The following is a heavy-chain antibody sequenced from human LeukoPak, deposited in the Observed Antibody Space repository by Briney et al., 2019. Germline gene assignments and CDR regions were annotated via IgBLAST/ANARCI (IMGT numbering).Heavy chain of an antibody. CDR3: ARGRGTTMGDAFDI. J-gene: IGHJ4*02. CDR2: IYTSGST. V-gene: IGHV4-61*02. D-gene: IGHD4-23*01. CDR1: GGSISSGSYY. Sequence: SETLSLTCTVSGGSISSGSYYWSWIRQPAGKGLEWIGRIYTSGSTNYNPSLKSRVTISVDTSKNQFSLKLSSVTAADTAVYYCARGRGTTMGDAFDIWGQGTLVTVSS.